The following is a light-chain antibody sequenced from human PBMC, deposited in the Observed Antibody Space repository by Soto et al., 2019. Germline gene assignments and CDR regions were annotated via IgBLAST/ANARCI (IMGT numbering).Light chain of an antibody. Sequence: DIQMTQSPSTLSASVGDSVTITCRASQSISNWLAWYQQRPGEAPKLLIYQASTLQTGVPSGFSGSGSGTEFTLTISSLQPDDFATYYCQQYNRGFGPGTKVDIK. CDR1: QSISNW. CDR2: QAS. J-gene: IGKJ3*01. CDR3: QQYNRG. V-gene: IGKV1-5*03.